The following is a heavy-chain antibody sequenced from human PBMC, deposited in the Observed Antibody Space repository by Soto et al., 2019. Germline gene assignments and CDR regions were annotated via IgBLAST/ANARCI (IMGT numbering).Heavy chain of an antibody. Sequence: GASVKVSCKASGYTFTSYGISWVRQAPGQGLEWMGWISAYNGNTNYAQKLQGRVTMNTDTSTSTAYMELGSLRSDDTAVYYCARDAEDSYGDYEDISDYWGQGTLVTVSS. CDR3: ARDAEDSYGDYEDISDY. CDR2: ISAYNGNT. D-gene: IGHD4-17*01. CDR1: GYTFTSYG. V-gene: IGHV1-18*01. J-gene: IGHJ4*02.